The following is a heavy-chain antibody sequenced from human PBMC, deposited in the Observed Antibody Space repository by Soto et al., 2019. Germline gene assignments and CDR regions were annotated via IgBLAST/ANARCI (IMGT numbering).Heavy chain of an antibody. J-gene: IGHJ4*02. CDR3: ARDAGRIAAAGTEFNY. CDR1: GYTFTSYA. V-gene: IGHV1-2*04. Sequence: ASVKVSCKASGYTFTSYAMHWVRQAPGQGLEWMGWINPNSGGTNYAQKFQGWVTMTRDTSISTAYMELSRLRSDDTAVYYCARDAGRIAAAGTEFNYWGQGTLVTVSS. CDR2: INPNSGGT. D-gene: IGHD6-13*01.